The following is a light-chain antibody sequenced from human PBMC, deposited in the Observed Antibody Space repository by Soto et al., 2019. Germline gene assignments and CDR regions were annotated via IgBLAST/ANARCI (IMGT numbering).Light chain of an antibody. CDR1: SSDVGGHDY. Sequence: QSVLTQPASVSGSPGQSITISCSGTSSDVGGHDYVSWYQQHPGKAPKLMIYAVTYRPSGVSYRFSGSKSGNTASLTISGLQAEDEADYYCSSYTSSTTLVFGGGTKLTVL. CDR2: AVT. V-gene: IGLV2-14*01. J-gene: IGLJ2*01. CDR3: SSYTSSTTLV.